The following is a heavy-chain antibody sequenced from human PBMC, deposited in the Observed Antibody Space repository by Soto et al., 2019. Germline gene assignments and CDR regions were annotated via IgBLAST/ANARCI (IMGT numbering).Heavy chain of an antibody. CDR2: IHYTGST. V-gene: IGHV4-61*01. Sequence: PSETLSLTCTVSGGSVSGDSHYWTWIRQPPGKGLEWIGYIHYTGSTNYNPSLKSRVTISVDTSKNQFSLKLSSVTAADTAVYYCARERAIPFNWFDPWGQGTLVTVSS. CDR3: ARERAIPFNWFDP. D-gene: IGHD2-2*01. CDR1: GGSVSGDSHY. J-gene: IGHJ5*02.